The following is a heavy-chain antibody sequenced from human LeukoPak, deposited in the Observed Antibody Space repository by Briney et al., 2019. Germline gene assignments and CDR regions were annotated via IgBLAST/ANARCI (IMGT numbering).Heavy chain of an antibody. J-gene: IGHJ4*02. Sequence: ASVKVSCKASGYTFTSYGISWVRQAPGQGLEWMGWISAYNGNTNYAQKLQGRVTMTTDTSTSTAYMELRSLRSDDTAVYYCARDPYYYDSSGYYRGPFDYWGQGTLVTVSS. D-gene: IGHD3-22*01. CDR2: ISAYNGNT. CDR3: ARDPYYYDSSGYYRGPFDY. V-gene: IGHV1-18*01. CDR1: GYTFTSYG.